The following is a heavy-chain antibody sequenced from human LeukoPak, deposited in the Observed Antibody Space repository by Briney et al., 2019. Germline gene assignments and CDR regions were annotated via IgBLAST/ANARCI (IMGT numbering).Heavy chain of an antibody. Sequence: SETLSLTCTVSGGSISSSSYYWGWIRQPPGKGLEWIGSIYYSGSTYYNPSLKSRVTISVDTSKNQFSLKLSSVTAADTAVYYCASRATRGYYYYSHMDVWGKGTTVTVS. CDR2: IYYSGST. CDR3: ASRATRGYYYYSHMDV. CDR1: GGSISSSSYY. J-gene: IGHJ6*03. V-gene: IGHV4-39*01. D-gene: IGHD2-15*01.